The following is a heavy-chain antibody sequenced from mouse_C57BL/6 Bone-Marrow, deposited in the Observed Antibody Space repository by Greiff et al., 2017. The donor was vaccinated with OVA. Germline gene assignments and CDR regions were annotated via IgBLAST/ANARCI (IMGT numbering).Heavy chain of an antibody. CDR1: GFNIKDDY. D-gene: IGHD1-1*01. CDR3: TTYYGSSSAWLAY. J-gene: IGHJ3*01. Sequence: VTLKESGAELVRPGASVKLSCTASGFNIKDDYMHWVKQRPEQGLEWIGWIDPENGDTEYASKFQGQATITAAPSSNTAYLQLSSQKSEDTDVYYCTTYYGSSSAWLAYWGQGTLVTVSA. V-gene: IGHV14-4*01. CDR2: IDPENGDT.